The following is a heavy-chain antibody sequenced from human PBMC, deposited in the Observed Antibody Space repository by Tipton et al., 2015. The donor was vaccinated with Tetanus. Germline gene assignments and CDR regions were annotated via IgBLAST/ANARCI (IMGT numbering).Heavy chain of an antibody. CDR2: ILYTGST. D-gene: IGHD3/OR15-3a*01. CDR3: ARWTASGKGAFDI. V-gene: IGHV4-31*03. J-gene: IGHJ3*02. CDR1: GGSISSGGFY. Sequence: TLSLTCTVSGGSISSGGFYWSWIRQHPGKGLEWIGYILYTGSTYNTPSLKSRVTISEDTSKNQSSLKLSSVIAADTAMYYCARWTASGKGAFDIWGQGTMVTVSS.